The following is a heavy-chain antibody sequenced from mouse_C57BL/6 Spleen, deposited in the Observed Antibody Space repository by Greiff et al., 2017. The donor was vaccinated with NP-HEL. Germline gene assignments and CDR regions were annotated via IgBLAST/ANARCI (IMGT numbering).Heavy chain of an antibody. Sequence: VQLQQSGTVLARPGASVKMSCKTSGYTFTSYWMHWVKQRPGQGLEWIGAIYPGNSDTSYNQKFKGKAKLTAVTSASTAYMELSSLTNEDSAVYYCTRKLAYDYDGWYFDVWGTGTTVTVSS. D-gene: IGHD2-4*01. CDR2: IYPGNSDT. V-gene: IGHV1-5*01. CDR3: TRKLAYDYDGWYFDV. CDR1: GYTFTSYW. J-gene: IGHJ1*03.